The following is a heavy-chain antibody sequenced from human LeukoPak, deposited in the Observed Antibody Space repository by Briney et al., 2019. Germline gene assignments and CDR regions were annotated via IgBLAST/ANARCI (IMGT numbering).Heavy chain of an antibody. Sequence: PGGSLRLSCAASGFTFSSYAMSWVRQAPGKGLECISGFSGSGGSTYYADSVKGRFTISRDNSKNTLYLQMNSLRAEDTAVYYCAKERATVVTGYFDYWGQGTLVTVSS. V-gene: IGHV3-23*01. J-gene: IGHJ4*02. CDR2: FSGSGGST. CDR1: GFTFSSYA. D-gene: IGHD4-23*01. CDR3: AKERATVVTGYFDY.